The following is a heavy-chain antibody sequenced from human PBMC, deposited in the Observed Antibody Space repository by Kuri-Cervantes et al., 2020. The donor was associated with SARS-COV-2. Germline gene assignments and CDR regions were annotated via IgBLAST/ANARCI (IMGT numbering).Heavy chain of an antibody. Sequence: LRLSCTVSGGSISSGSYYWSWIRQPAGKGLEWTGRIYTSGSTNYNPSLKSRVTISVDTSKNQFSLKLSSVTAADTAVYYCARVMSTSSIAARPRPYYFDYWGQGTLVTVSS. CDR2: IYTSGST. CDR1: GGSISSGSYY. J-gene: IGHJ4*02. V-gene: IGHV4-61*02. CDR3: ARVMSTSSIAARPRPYYFDY. D-gene: IGHD6-6*01.